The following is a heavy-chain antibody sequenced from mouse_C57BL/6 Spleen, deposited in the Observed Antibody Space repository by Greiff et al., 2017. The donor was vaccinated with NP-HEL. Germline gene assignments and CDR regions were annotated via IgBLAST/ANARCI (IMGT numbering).Heavy chain of an antibody. CDR2: ISDGGSYT. CDR1: GFTFSSYA. Sequence: EVHLVESGGGLVKPGGSLKLSCAASGFTFSSYAMSWVRQTPEKRLEWVATISDGGSYTYYPDNVKGRFTISRDNAKNNLYLQMSHLKSEDTAMYYCAGGNYWYYFDYWGQGTTLTVSS. CDR3: AGGNYWYYFDY. J-gene: IGHJ2*01. D-gene: IGHD2-1*01. V-gene: IGHV5-4*01.